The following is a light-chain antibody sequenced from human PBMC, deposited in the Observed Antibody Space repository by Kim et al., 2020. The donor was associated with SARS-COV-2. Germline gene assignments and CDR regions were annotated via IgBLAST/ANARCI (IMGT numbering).Light chain of an antibody. V-gene: IGLV2-14*01. Sequence: QSVLTQPASVSGSPGQSITISCTGTSSDIGAYDYVSWYQQHPGKAPKLIIYDVSRRPSGVSNRFSGSKSGNTASLSISGLQAEDEADYYCGSHTSTTSLRLFGGGTQLTVL. J-gene: IGLJ2*01. CDR3: GSHTSTTSLRL. CDR2: DVS. CDR1: SSDIGAYDY.